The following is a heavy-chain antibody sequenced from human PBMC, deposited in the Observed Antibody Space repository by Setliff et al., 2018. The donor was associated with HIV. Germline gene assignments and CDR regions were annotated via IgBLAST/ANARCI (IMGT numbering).Heavy chain of an antibody. CDR1: GFTFSSYG. CDR2: IWYDGSNK. D-gene: IGHD6-13*01. Sequence: GSLRLSCAASGFTFSSYGMHWVRQAPGKGLEWVAVIWYDGSNKYYIESVKGRFTIFRDNAKNSVFLQMNSLRAEDTGVYYCATQTGFYNSHWYDYWGQGTMVTVSS. V-gene: IGHV3-33*03. J-gene: IGHJ4*02. CDR3: ATQTGFYNSHWYDY.